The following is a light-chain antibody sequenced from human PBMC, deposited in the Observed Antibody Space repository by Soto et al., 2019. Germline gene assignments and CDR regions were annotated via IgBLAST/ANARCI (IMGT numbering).Light chain of an antibody. V-gene: IGLV2-14*01. CDR3: SSYTRNSTLV. CDR2: EVS. CDR1: SSDVGGYNY. J-gene: IGLJ2*01. Sequence: QSVLTQPASVSGSPGQSITISCTGTSSDVGGYNYVSWYKQHPGKAPKLMIYEVSNRPSGVSTRFSGSKSGNTASLTISGLQAEDEADYYCSSYTRNSTLVFGGGTKLTVL.